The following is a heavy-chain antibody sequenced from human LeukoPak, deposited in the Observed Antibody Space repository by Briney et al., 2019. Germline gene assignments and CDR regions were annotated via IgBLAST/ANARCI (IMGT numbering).Heavy chain of an antibody. V-gene: IGHV3-9*01. D-gene: IGHD2-15*01. J-gene: IGHJ2*01. CDR1: GFTFSSYA. Sequence: GGSLRLSCAASGFTFSSYAMHWVRQAPGKGLEWVSGISWNSGSIGYADSVKGRFTISRDNSKNTLYLQMNSLRAEDTAVYYCAREGGYCSGGSCYSLWYFDLWGRGTLVTVSS. CDR3: AREGGYCSGGSCYSLWYFDL. CDR2: ISWNSGSI.